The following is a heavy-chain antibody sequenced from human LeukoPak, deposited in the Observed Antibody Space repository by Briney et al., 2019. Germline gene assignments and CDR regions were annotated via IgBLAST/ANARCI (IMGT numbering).Heavy chain of an antibody. J-gene: IGHJ5*02. CDR2: FYYGGST. CDR1: GGSISSSSYY. D-gene: IGHD2-15*01. CDR3: ARQRGPFCSGGSCYPNWFDP. V-gene: IGHV4-39*01. Sequence: SETLSLTCTVSGGSISSSSYYWGWIHQPPGKGLEWIGSFYYGGSTYYNPSLKSRVSISGDTSKNQFSLELSSVTAADTAVYYCARQRGPFCSGGSCYPNWFDPWGQGTLVIISS.